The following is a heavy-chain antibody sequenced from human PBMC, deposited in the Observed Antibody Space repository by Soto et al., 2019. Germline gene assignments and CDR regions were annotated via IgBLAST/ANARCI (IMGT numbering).Heavy chain of an antibody. CDR3: ARVPHYYDSSGHFRDC. CDR2: IYYTGST. D-gene: IGHD3-22*01. J-gene: IGHJ4*02. CDR1: GGSIRSGDYY. Sequence: PSETLSLPCTVSGGSIRSGDYYWSWIRQPPWKGLEWIGYIYYTGSTYYNPSLKSRVSISVDTSKNQFSLKLSSVTAADTAVYYCARVPHYYDSSGHFRDCWGQGXLVTVYS. V-gene: IGHV4-30-4*01.